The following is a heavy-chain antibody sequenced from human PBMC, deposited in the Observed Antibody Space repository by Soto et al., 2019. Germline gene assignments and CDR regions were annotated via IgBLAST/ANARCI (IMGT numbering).Heavy chain of an antibody. J-gene: IGHJ4*02. CDR1: GGSISSSSYY. CDR3: ARGYGRNFYY. V-gene: IGHV4-39*07. Sequence: PSETLSLTCTVSGGSISSSSYYWGWIRQPPGKGLEWIGSIYYSGSTYYNPSLKSRVTISVDTSKNQFSLKLSSVTAADTAVYYCARGYGRNFYYWGQGTLVTVSS. D-gene: IGHD5-18*01. CDR2: IYYSGST.